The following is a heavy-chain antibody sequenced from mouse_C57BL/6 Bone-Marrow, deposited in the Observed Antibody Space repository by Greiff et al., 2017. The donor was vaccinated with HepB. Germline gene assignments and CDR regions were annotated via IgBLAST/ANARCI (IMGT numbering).Heavy chain of an antibody. J-gene: IGHJ1*03. CDR2: IDPSDSYT. V-gene: IGHV1-50*01. Sequence: QQSCKASGYTFTSYWMQWVKQRPGQGLEWIGEIDPSDSYTNYNQKFKGKATLTVDTSASTAYMQLSSLTSEDSAVYYCAGQGYYYGSSWYFDVWGTGTTVTVSS. D-gene: IGHD1-1*01. CDR1: GYTFTSYW. CDR3: AGQGYYYGSSWYFDV.